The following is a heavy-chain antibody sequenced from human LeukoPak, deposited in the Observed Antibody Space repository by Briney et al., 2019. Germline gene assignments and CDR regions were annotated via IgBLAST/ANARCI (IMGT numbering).Heavy chain of an antibody. V-gene: IGHV4-39*01. CDR2: IYYSGST. D-gene: IGHD3-22*01. Sequence: SETLSFTCTVSGGSISSSSYYWGWIRQPPGKGLEWIGSIYYSGSTYYNPSLKSRVTISVDTSKNQFSLKLSSVTAADTAVYYCARPFAFYYDSSGYGAFDIWGQGTMVTVSS. CDR3: ARPFAFYYDSSGYGAFDI. J-gene: IGHJ3*02. CDR1: GGSISSSSYY.